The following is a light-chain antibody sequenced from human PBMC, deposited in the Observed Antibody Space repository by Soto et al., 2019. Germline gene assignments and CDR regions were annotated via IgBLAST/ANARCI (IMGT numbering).Light chain of an antibody. V-gene: IGKV3-20*01. J-gene: IGKJ2*01. CDR3: QQQGT. CDR1: EFLSRSY. Sequence: EIVLTQSPGTLSLSPGERATLSCRASEFLSRSYLVWYQQKPGQAPRLLIYAASRRATGIPDRFSGSGSATEYTLTINTVEPEDVAVYYCQQQGTFGQGNKLEIK. CDR2: AAS.